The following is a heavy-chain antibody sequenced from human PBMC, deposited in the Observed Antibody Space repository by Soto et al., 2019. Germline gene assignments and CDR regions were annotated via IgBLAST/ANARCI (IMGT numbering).Heavy chain of an antibody. D-gene: IGHD6-13*01. J-gene: IGHJ4*02. Sequence: GGSLRLSCAASGFTFSSYAMHWVRQAPGKGLEWVAVISYDGSNKYYADSVKGRFTISRDNSKNTLYLQMNSLRAEDTAVYYWARDRFASSWSYFDFWGQGTPVTVSS. V-gene: IGHV3-30-3*01. CDR1: GFTFSSYA. CDR3: ARDRFASSWSYFDF. CDR2: ISYDGSNK.